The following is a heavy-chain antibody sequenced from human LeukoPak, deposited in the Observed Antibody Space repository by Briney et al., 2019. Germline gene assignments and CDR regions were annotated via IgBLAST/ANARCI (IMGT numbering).Heavy chain of an antibody. CDR2: IYYSGST. J-gene: IGHJ5*02. V-gene: IGHV4-59*01. CDR3: ARNIGYCSGGSCYSRWFDP. CDR1: GGSISSYY. D-gene: IGHD2-15*01. Sequence: SETRSLTCTVSGGSISSYYWSWIRQPPGKGQEWIGYIYYSGSTNYNPSLKSRVTISVDTSKNQFSLKLSSVTAADTAVYYCARNIGYCSGGSCYSRWFDPWGQGTLVTVSS.